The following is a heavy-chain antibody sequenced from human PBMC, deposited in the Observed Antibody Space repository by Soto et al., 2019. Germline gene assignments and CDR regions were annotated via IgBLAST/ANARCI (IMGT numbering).Heavy chain of an antibody. D-gene: IGHD2-15*01. CDR3: ARAYTGRLPRRADYYYALDV. J-gene: IGHJ6*02. CDR2: IGAARDP. Sequence: GSLGRSCPSSRVSFSDYDVHWVRQAPGKGLEWVSTIGAARDPYYTGCLKHRFTISRENARNSMFLQMNSVTVGDTAVYYCARAYTGRLPRRADYYYALDVSAQAIMVSVSS. CDR1: RVSFSDYD. V-gene: IGHV3-13*05.